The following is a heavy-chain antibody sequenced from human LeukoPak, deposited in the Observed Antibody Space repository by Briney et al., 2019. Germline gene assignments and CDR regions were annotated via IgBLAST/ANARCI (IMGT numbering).Heavy chain of an antibody. CDR1: GFTSGTYW. D-gene: IGHD3-16*01. J-gene: IGHJ4*02. CDR3: AKVTGGDMITYGGLDY. Sequence: PGGSLRLSCTASGFTSGTYWMSWVRQAPGKGLEWVANIKQDGSEKYYVDSVKGRFTISRDNSKNTLYLQMNSLRAEDTAVYYCAKVTGGDMITYGGLDYWGQGTLVTVSS. V-gene: IGHV3-7*03. CDR2: IKQDGSEK.